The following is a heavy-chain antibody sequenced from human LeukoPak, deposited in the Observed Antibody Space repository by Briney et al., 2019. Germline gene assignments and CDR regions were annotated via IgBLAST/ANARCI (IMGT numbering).Heavy chain of an antibody. CDR3: ARGLPMTTVTTYYYYGMDV. CDR1: GGTFSSYA. Sequence: SVKVSCKAPGGTFSSYAISWVRQAPGQGLEWMGGIIPIFGTANYAQKFQGRVTITADESTSTAYMELSSLRSEDTAVYYCARGLPMTTVTTYYYYGMDVWGQGTTVTVSS. V-gene: IGHV1-69*13. D-gene: IGHD4-17*01. J-gene: IGHJ6*02. CDR2: IIPIFGTA.